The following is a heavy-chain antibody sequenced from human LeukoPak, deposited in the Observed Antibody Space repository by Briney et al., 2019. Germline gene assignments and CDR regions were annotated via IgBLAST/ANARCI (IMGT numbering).Heavy chain of an antibody. V-gene: IGHV3-48*03. CDR2: ISSSGSTI. Sequence: GGSLRLSCAASGFTFSSYEMNWVRQAPGKGLEWVSYISSSGSTIYYADSVKGRFTISRDNAKNSLYLHMNSLRAEDTAVYYCARENTAMVAYWGQGTLVTVSS. CDR1: GFTFSSYE. J-gene: IGHJ4*02. D-gene: IGHD5-18*01. CDR3: ARENTAMVAY.